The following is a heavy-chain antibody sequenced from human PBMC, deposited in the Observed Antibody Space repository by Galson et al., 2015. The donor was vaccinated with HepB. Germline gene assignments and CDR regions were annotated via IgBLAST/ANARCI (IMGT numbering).Heavy chain of an antibody. J-gene: IGHJ6*02. V-gene: IGHV3-21*01. CDR3: ARDEGSGWHYYYYGMDV. CDR2: ISSSSSYI. CDR1: GFTFSSYS. D-gene: IGHD6-19*01. Sequence: SLRLSCAASGFTFSSYSMNWVRQAPGKGLEWVSSISSSSSYIYYADSVKGRFTISRDNAKNSLYLQMNSLRAEDTAVHYCARDEGSGWHYYYYGMDVWGQGTTVTVSS.